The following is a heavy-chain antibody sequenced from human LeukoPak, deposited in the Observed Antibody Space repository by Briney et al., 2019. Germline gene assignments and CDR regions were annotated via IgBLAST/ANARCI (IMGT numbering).Heavy chain of an antibody. J-gene: IGHJ5*02. D-gene: IGHD3-9*01. CDR1: GFTFSSYG. Sequence: GGSLRLSCAASGFTFSSYGMHWVRQAPGKGLEWVAFIRYDGSNKYYADSVKGRFTISRDNSKNTLYLQMNSLRAEDTAVYYCAKIHYDILTGYYFNWFDPWGQGTLVTVSS. V-gene: IGHV3-30*02. CDR2: IRYDGSNK. CDR3: AKIHYDILTGYYFNWFDP.